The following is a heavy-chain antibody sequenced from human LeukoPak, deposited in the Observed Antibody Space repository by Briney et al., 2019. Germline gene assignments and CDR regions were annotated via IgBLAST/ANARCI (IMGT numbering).Heavy chain of an antibody. Sequence: KPGGSLRLSCGASGFSFSTYTMNWVRQAPGKGLEWVAFISSRSTYVDYADSVKGRFTISRDNAENSLFLQMNSLRPEDTAVYYCARGYSTGWITRGAEYLQDWGQGTLVTVSS. V-gene: IGHV3-21*01. CDR2: ISSRSTYV. D-gene: IGHD6-19*01. CDR3: ARGYSTGWITRGAEYLQD. CDR1: GFSFSTYT. J-gene: IGHJ1*01.